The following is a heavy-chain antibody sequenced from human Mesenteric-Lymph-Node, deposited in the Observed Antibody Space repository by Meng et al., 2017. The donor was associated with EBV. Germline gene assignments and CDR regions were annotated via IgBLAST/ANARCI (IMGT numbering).Heavy chain of an antibody. V-gene: IGHV4-4*02. J-gene: IGHJ4*02. Sequence: VQWRGLGPGLGKPSGTPSLTSAVSRGAIRSRDWWSWVRQPPGKGLEWIGEINHSGRTSYNPSLKSRVSLSVEKSKHHFSLHLSSVTAADTAVYYCARVTVTGGYYFDYWGQGSLVTVSS. CDR2: INHSGRT. D-gene: IGHD4-17*01. CDR1: RGAIRSRDW. CDR3: ARVTVTGGYYFDY.